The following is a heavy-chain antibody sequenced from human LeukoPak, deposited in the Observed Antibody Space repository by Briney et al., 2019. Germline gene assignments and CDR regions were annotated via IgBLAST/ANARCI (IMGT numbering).Heavy chain of an antibody. CDR1: GYSFTSYW. CDR2: IYPGDSDT. CDR3: ARLPDRYSSSWLKCCDY. Sequence: GESLKISCKGSGYSFTSYWIGWVRQMPGKGLEWMGIIYPGDSDTRYSPSFQGQVTISADKSISTAYLQWSSLKASDTAMYYCARLPDRYSSSWLKCCDYWGQGTLVTVSS. J-gene: IGHJ4*02. V-gene: IGHV5-51*01. D-gene: IGHD6-13*01.